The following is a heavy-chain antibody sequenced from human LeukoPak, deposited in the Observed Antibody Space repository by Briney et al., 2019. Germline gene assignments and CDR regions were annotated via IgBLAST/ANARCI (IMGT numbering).Heavy chain of an antibody. CDR3: AKDRIAVAGTVDY. CDR2: ISGSGDTT. J-gene: IGHJ4*02. V-gene: IGHV3-23*01. D-gene: IGHD6-13*01. CDR1: GFTFSSYA. Sequence: GGSLRLSCAASGFTFSSYAMSWVRQAPGKELEWVSGISGSGDTTYYADSVKGRFTISRDNSKNTLYLQMNSLRAEDTAIYYYAKDRIAVAGTVDYWGQGTLVTVSS.